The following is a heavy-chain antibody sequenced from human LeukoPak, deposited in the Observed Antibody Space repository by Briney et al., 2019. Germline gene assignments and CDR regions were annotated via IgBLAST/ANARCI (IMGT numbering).Heavy chain of an antibody. CDR2: MNPNSGNT. D-gene: IGHD2-21*01. V-gene: IGHV1-8*01. Sequence: GASVKVSCKASGYTFTSYDINWVRQATGQGLEWMGWMNPNSGNTGYAQKFQGRVTMTRNTSISTAYMELSSLKSEDTAVYYCARASLIQPYYYYMDVWGKGTTVTISS. CDR1: GYTFTSYD. J-gene: IGHJ6*03. CDR3: ARASLIQPYYYYMDV.